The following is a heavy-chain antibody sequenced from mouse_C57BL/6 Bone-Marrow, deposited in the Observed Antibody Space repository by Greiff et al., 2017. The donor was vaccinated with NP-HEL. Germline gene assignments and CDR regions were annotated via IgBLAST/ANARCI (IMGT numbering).Heavy chain of an antibody. CDR2: IDPENGDT. V-gene: IGHV14-4*01. Sequence: EVQLQQSGAELVRPGASVKLSCTASGFYITDDYMHWVKQRPEQGLEWIGWIDPENGDTESASKFQGLATITAETSSNTAYLKLSSLKSEDTAVYYCTYGYDGAWFADWGQGTLVTVSA. J-gene: IGHJ3*01. CDR3: TYGYDGAWFAD. CDR1: GFYITDDY. D-gene: IGHD2-14*01.